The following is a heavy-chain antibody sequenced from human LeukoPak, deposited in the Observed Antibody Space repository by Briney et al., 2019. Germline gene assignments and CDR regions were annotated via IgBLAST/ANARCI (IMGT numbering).Heavy chain of an antibody. CDR3: ARGHYYGSGSYYWALYYYYGMDV. CDR1: GFTFSSYA. D-gene: IGHD3-10*01. Sequence: PGRSLRLSCAASGFTFSSYAMHWVRQAPGKGLEWVAVISYDRSNKYYADSVKGRFTISRDNSKNTLYLQMNSLRAEDTVVYYCARGHYYGSGSYYWALYYYYGMDVWGQGTTVTVSS. V-gene: IGHV3-30-3*01. J-gene: IGHJ6*02. CDR2: ISYDRSNK.